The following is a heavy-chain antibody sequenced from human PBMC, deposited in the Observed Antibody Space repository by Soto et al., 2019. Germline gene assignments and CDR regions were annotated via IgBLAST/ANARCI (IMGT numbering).Heavy chain of an antibody. Sequence: PRGSLIISCASSGFTFSIYSMNWVRQPPGKGLEWVSIISSSSSYIYYADSVKGRFTISRDNAKNSLYLQMNSLRAEDTAVYYCARNSDIAEASGTFDYWGQGTLVTVSS. D-gene: IGHD6-13*01. J-gene: IGHJ4*02. CDR2: ISSSSSYI. CDR3: ARNSDIAEASGTFDY. V-gene: IGHV3-21*01. CDR1: GFTFSIYS.